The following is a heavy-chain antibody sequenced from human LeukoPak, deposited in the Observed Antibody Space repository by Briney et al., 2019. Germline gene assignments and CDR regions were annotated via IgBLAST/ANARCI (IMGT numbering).Heavy chain of an antibody. V-gene: IGHV3-48*02. CDR1: GFSFSSYS. Sequence: GGSLRLSCAASGFSFSSYSMKWVRQAPGMGLEGVSHISSSSSTIYYADSVKGRFTISRDNARNSLFLQMNSLRDEDTAIYFCATSAVTNLDYWGQGTLVTVSS. CDR2: ISSSSSTI. CDR3: ATSAVTNLDY. D-gene: IGHD4-17*01. J-gene: IGHJ4*02.